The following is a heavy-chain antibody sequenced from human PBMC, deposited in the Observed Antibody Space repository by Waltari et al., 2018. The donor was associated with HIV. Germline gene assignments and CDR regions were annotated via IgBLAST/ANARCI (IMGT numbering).Heavy chain of an antibody. V-gene: IGHV1-24*01. Sequence: QVQLVQSGAEVKKPGASVTVSCKASGYTLPAVAMHGVRQAPGKGLEWMGGFDPEDGETIYAQKFQGRVTMTEDTSTDTAYMELSSLRSEDTAVYYCATVSYPRSSCHFDYWGQGTLVTVSS. D-gene: IGHD6-13*01. CDR3: ATVSYPRSSCHFDY. CDR2: FDPEDGET. J-gene: IGHJ4*02. CDR1: GYTLPAVA.